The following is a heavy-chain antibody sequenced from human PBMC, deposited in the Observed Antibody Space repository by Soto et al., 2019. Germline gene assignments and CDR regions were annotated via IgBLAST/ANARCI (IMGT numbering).Heavy chain of an antibody. V-gene: IGHV3-21*01. J-gene: IGHJ4*02. CDR2: ISSSSSYI. CDR3: ARGGVVVITYYFDY. CDR1: GFTFSSYS. D-gene: IGHD3-22*01. Sequence: EVQLVESGGGLVQPGGSLRLSCAASGFTFSSYSMNWVRQAPGKGLEWVSSISSSSSYIYYADSVKGRFTISRDNAKNSLYLEMNSLRAEDTAVYYCARGGVVVITYYFDYWVQGTLVTVSS.